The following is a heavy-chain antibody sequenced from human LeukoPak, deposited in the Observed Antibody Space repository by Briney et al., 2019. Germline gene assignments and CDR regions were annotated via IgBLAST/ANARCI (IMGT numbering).Heavy chain of an antibody. Sequence: SETLSLTCAVYGGSFRGYDWGWIRQPPGKGLEWIGEVNYSGSTNYNPSLKSRVTISEDTSKNQFSLKLSSVTAADTAVYYCARGGNIWSGLSGRNWFDPWAREPWSPSPQ. CDR3: ARGGNIWSGLSGRNWFDP. CDR1: GGSFRGYD. V-gene: IGHV4-34*01. J-gene: IGHJ5*02. CDR2: VNYSGST. D-gene: IGHD3-3*01.